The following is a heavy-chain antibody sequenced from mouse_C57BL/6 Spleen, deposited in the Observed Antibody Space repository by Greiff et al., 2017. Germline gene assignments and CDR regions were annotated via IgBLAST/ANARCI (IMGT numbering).Heavy chain of an antibody. CDR2: IDPSDSYT. D-gene: IGHD4-1*01. CDR3: ARGNWDDAMDY. V-gene: IGHV1-50*01. CDR1: GYTFTSYW. J-gene: IGHJ4*01. Sequence: QVQLQQPGAELVKPGASVKLSCKASGYTFTSYWMPWVKQRPGQGLEWIGEIDPSDSYTNYNQKFKGKATLTVDTSSSTAYMQLSSLSSEDAAVYYCARGNWDDAMDYWGQGTSVTVSS.